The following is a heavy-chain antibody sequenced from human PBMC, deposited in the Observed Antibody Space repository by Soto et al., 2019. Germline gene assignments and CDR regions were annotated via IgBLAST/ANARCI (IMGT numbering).Heavy chain of an antibody. J-gene: IGHJ4*02. CDR2: ISAYNCNT. D-gene: IGHD3-22*01. Sequence: QVQLVQSGAEVKKPGASVKVSCKASGYTFTSYGISWVRQAPGQGLEWMGWISAYNCNTNYAQKLQGRVTMTTDTSTSTAYMELRSLRSDDTAVYYCARDRFYYDSSGYYRIFDYWGQGTLVTVSS. V-gene: IGHV1-18*04. CDR3: ARDRFYYDSSGYYRIFDY. CDR1: GYTFTSYG.